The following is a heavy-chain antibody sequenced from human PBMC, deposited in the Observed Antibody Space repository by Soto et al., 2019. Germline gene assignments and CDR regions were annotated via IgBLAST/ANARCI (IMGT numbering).Heavy chain of an antibody. CDR3: AKDGPSSADYGDDAGYYFDY. D-gene: IGHD4-17*01. Sequence: GGSLRLSCAASGFTFSSYAMSWVRQAPGKGLEWVSAISGSGGSTYYADSVKGRFTISRDNSKNTLYLQMNSLRAEDTAVYYCAKDGPSSADYGDDAGYYFDYWGQGTLVTVSS. CDR1: GFTFSSYA. CDR2: ISGSGGST. J-gene: IGHJ4*02. V-gene: IGHV3-23*01.